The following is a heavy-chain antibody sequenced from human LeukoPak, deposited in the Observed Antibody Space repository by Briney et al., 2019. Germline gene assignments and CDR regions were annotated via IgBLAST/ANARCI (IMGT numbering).Heavy chain of an antibody. Sequence: SETLSLTCTVSGGSISSSSYYWGWIRQPPGKGLEWIGSIYYSGSTYYNPSLKSRVTMSVDTSKNQFSLKLSSVTAADTAVYYCARDRAGYGMDVWGQGTTVTVSS. CDR2: IYYSGST. V-gene: IGHV4-39*07. J-gene: IGHJ6*02. D-gene: IGHD6-19*01. CDR1: GGSISSSSYY. CDR3: ARDRAGYGMDV.